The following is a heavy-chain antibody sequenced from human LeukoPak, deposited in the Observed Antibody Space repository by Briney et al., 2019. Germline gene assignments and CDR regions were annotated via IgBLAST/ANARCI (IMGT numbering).Heavy chain of an antibody. D-gene: IGHD3-22*01. V-gene: IGHV3-23*01. CDR1: GITLSNYG. Sequence: GGSLRLSCAVSGITLSNYGMSWVRQAPGKGLEWVAGISDSGGRTNYADSVKGRFTIPRDNPKNTLYLQMNSLRAEDTAVYFCAKRGVVIRVILVGFHKEAYYFDSWGQGALVTVSS. CDR3: AKRGVVIRVILVGFHKEAYYFDS. CDR2: ISDSGGRT. J-gene: IGHJ4*02.